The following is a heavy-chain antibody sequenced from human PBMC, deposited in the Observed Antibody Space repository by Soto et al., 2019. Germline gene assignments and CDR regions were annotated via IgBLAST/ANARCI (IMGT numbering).Heavy chain of an antibody. CDR1: GGSFSGYY. J-gene: IGHJ5*02. V-gene: IGHV4-34*01. D-gene: IGHD2-2*02. Sequence: PSETLSLTCAVYGGSFSGYYWSWIRQPPGKGLEWIREINHSGSTNYNPSLKSRVTISVDTSKSQFSLKLSSVTAADTAVYYCARGVRYCSSTSCYKRNWFDPWGQGTLVTVSS. CDR3: ARGVRYCSSTSCYKRNWFDP. CDR2: INHSGST.